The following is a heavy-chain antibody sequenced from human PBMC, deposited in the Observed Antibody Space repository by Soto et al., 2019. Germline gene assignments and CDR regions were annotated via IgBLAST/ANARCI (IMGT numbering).Heavy chain of an antibody. V-gene: IGHV1-8*01. Sequence: ASVKVSYKASGYTFTSYDINWVRQATGQGLEWMGWMNPNSGNTGYAQKFQGRVTMTRNTSISTAYMELSSLRSEDTAVYYCARGPRRTPYYDFWSGYYTGISRYYFDYWGQGTLVTVSS. CDR3: ARGPRRTPYYDFWSGYYTGISRYYFDY. CDR2: MNPNSGNT. CDR1: GYTFTSYD. D-gene: IGHD3-3*01. J-gene: IGHJ4*02.